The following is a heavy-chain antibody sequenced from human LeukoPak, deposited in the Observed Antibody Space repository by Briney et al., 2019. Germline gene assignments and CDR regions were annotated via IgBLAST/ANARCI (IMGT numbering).Heavy chain of an antibody. D-gene: IGHD5-18*01. CDR2: ISYSGTT. CDR3: ATKRLHGGYV. V-gene: IGHV4-59*08. CDR1: GASITGDF. J-gene: IGHJ4*02. Sequence: SSETLSLTCSVSGASITGDFWAWIRQPPGKGLEWISYISYSGTTRYNPSLRSRVSISLETSNNQFSLELSSVIAADTAVYYCATKRLHGGYVWGQGFLVTVSS.